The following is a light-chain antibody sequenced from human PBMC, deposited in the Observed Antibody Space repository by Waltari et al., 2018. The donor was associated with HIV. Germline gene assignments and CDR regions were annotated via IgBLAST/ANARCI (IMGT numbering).Light chain of an antibody. CDR1: QAIGTY. V-gene: IGKV1-39*01. J-gene: IGKJ1*01. Sequence: DIQMTQSTSSLSASVGDRVTITCRASQAIGTYFNWYQQKPGTAPRLLIYGAYNLQSGVPSRFIGSGSVTDFTLIISSLQSEDFATYFCQQSYTSPPTFGQGTRVEV. CDR2: GAY. CDR3: QQSYTSPPT.